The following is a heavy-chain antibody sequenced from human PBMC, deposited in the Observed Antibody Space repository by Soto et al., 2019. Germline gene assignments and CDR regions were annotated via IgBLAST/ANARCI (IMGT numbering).Heavy chain of an antibody. J-gene: IGHJ6*02. D-gene: IGHD5-18*01. CDR2: IGTAGDT. CDR3: ARFSRRLDTAIDYYYYYSMDV. CDR1: GFTFSSYD. V-gene: IGHV3-13*01. Sequence: GGSLRLSCAASGFTFSSYDMHWVRQATGKGLEWVSAIGTAGDTYYPGSVKGRFTISRENAKNSLYLQMNSLRAEDTAVYYCARFSRRLDTAIDYYYYYSMDVLGQGTTVTVSS.